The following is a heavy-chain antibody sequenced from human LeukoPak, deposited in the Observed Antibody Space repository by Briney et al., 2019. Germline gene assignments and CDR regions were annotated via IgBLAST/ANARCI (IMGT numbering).Heavy chain of an antibody. J-gene: IGHJ4*02. CDR2: IRHDGSNE. CDR3: AKEVHPYDSGTYYFDY. Sequence: PGGSLRLFCVGSGFSFSSYGMHGGRQAAGKGLEWVAFIRHDGSNEYYADSVKGRFTVSRDNSKNALFLKMNSLSVYKIAVYYCAKEVHPYDSGTYYFDYWGRGTLVTVSS. V-gene: IGHV3-30*02. CDR1: GFSFSSYG. D-gene: IGHD3-10*01.